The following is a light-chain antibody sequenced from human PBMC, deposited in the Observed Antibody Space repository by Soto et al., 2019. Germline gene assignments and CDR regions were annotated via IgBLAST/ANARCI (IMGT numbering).Light chain of an antibody. Sequence: DIQITQSPSSLSASVGDRVTITCRASQGISKYLAWYQQKPGKVPKLLIYAASTLQSGVPSRFSGSGSGTDFTLTISSLQPEDVATYYCQEYNNAPLTFGGGTKVDIK. J-gene: IGKJ4*01. CDR1: QGISKY. CDR3: QEYNNAPLT. V-gene: IGKV1-27*01. CDR2: AAS.